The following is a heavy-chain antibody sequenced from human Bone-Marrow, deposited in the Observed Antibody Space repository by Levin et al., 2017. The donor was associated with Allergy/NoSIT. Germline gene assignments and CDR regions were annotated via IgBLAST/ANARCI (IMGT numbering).Heavy chain of an antibody. CDR3: ARQHTSGWDTPDF. Sequence: KVSCKASGYSFVNYWIGWVRQMPGKGLEWMGLIHPGDSEVKYRSSYQGQVTIPVDKSIRTAYLQWSSLEASDTGIYYCARQHTSGWDTPDFWGQGTLVSVSS. D-gene: IGHD6-19*01. J-gene: IGHJ4*02. V-gene: IGHV5-51*01. CDR2: IHPGDSEV. CDR1: GYSFVNYW.